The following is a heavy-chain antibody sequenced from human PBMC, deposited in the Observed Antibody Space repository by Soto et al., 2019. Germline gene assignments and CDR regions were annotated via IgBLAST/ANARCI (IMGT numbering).Heavy chain of an antibody. J-gene: IGHJ6*03. CDR2: IFSNDEK. V-gene: IGHV2-26*01. D-gene: IGHD6-6*01. Sequence: GSGPTLVNPTETLTLTCTVSGFSLSNARMGVSWIRQPPGKALEWLAHIFSNDEKSYSTSLKSRLTISKDTSKSQVVLTMTNMDPVDTATYYCARLRRSSSLGLYYMDVWGKGTTVTVSS. CDR3: ARLRRSSSLGLYYMDV. CDR1: GFSLSNARMG.